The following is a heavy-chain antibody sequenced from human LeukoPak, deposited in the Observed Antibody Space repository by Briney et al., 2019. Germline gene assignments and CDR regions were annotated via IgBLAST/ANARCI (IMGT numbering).Heavy chain of an antibody. CDR2: ISGSGGST. V-gene: IGHV3-23*01. CDR1: GFTFSSYA. D-gene: IGHD3-3*01. J-gene: IGHJ6*03. CDR3: AKGGGVVIIRYYYYMDV. Sequence: GGSLRLSCAASGFTFSSYAMCWVRQAPGKGLEWVSAISGSGGSTYYADSVKGRFTISRDNSKNTLYLQMNSLRAEDTAVYYCAKGGGVVIIRYYYYMDVWGKGTTVTVSS.